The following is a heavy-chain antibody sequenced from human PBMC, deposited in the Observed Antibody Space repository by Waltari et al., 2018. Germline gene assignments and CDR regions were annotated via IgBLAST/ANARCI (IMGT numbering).Heavy chain of an antibody. D-gene: IGHD3-3*01. J-gene: IGHJ6*02. V-gene: IGHV3-30-3*01. CDR3: ARDLEGYYDFWSGLDV. Sequence: VQLVESGGGLIQPGGSLRLSCAASGFTVSSNYMSWVRQAHGKGLEWVAVISYDGSNKYYADSVKGRFTISRDNSKNTLYLQMNSLRAEDTAVYYCARDLEGYYDFWSGLDVWGQGTTVTVSS. CDR1: GFTVSSNY. CDR2: ISYDGSNK.